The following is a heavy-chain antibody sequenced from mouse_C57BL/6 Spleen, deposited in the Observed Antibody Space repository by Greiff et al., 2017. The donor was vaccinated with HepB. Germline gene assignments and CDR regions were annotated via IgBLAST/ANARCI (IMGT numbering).Heavy chain of an antibody. CDR1: GYTFTSYW. Sequence: QVQLQQSGAELAKPGASVTLSCKASGYTFTSYWMHWVKQRPGQGLEWIGYINPSSGYTKYNQKLKDKATLTADKSSSTAYLQLSSLTYEDSAVYYCARELSAMVTTWFAYWGQGTLVTVSA. J-gene: IGHJ3*01. V-gene: IGHV1-7*01. CDR3: ARELSAMVTTWFAY. D-gene: IGHD2-2*01. CDR2: INPSSGYT.